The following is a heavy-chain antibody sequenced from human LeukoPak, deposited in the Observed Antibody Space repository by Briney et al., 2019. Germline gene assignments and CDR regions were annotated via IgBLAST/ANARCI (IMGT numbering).Heavy chain of an antibody. D-gene: IGHD1-26*01. CDR2: INWNGASR. CDR1: GFTFDDYG. V-gene: IGHV3-20*04. CDR3: ARDSLKWEPKTHSFDF. J-gene: IGHJ3*01. Sequence: PGGSLRLSCVASGFTFDDYGMSWVRQAPRQGPEWVSDINWNGASRRYADSVKGRFTISRDNAKKSLYLQMNSLRAEDTALYYCARDSLKWEPKTHSFDFWGQGTMVTVSS.